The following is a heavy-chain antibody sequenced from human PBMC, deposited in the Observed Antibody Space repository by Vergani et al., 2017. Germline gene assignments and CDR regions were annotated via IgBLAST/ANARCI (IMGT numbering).Heavy chain of an antibody. CDR2: SGSSATP. J-gene: IGHJ6*03. D-gene: IGHD6-13*01. Sequence: EVQLVESGGGLVQPGGSLTLSCAASGFTVSTDYFSWVRQAPGKGLEWVSSVSGSSATPYYADSVKGRFTISRDNSKNTLYLQMNSLRAEDTAVYYCARVGGIAAQTPTNYYYYYYMDVWGKGTTVTVSS. CDR3: ARVGGIAAQTPTNYYYYYYMDV. CDR1: GFTVSTDY. V-gene: IGHV3-66*01.